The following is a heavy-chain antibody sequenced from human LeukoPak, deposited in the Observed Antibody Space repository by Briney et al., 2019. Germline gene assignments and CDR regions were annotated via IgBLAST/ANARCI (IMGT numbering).Heavy chain of an antibody. J-gene: IGHJ4*02. D-gene: IGHD3-16*02. CDR2: IGSTSNYI. CDR3: ARGDYVWGSYRYTAEYYFDY. Sequence: GGSLRLSCAASGFTFSSYSMNWIRQAPGKGLEWVSSIGSTSNYIYYSDSVKGRFTISRDNSKNTLYLQMNSLRAEDTAVYYCARGDYVWGSYRYTAEYYFDYWGQGTLVTVSS. CDR1: GFTFSSYS. V-gene: IGHV3-21*01.